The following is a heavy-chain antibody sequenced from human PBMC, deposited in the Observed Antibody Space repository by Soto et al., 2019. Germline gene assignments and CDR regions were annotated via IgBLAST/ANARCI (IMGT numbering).Heavy chain of an antibody. J-gene: IGHJ4*02. CDR2: ISGSGGST. V-gene: IGHV3-23*01. D-gene: IGHD3-16*01. CDR3: AKAGRDRGTVPTPGGSLGERVGYYFDY. CDR1: GFTFSSYA. Sequence: EVQLLESGGGLVQPGGSLRLSCAASGFTFSSYAMSWVRQAPGKGLEWVSAISGSGGSTYYADSVKGRFTISRDKSKNTLYLQMNSLRAEDTAVYYCAKAGRDRGTVPTPGGSLGERVGYYFDYWGQGTLVTVSS.